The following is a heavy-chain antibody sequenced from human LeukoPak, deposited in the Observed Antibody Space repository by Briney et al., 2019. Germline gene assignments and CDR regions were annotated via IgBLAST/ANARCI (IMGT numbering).Heavy chain of an antibody. CDR2: ISSSSYI. D-gene: IGHD3-9*01. CDR1: GFTFSSYS. CDR3: ARDEYYDILTGLTEGSYYYYYGMDV. Sequence: TGGSLRLSCAASGFTFSSYSMNWVRQAPGKGLEWVSSISSSSYIYYADSVKGRFTISRDNAKNSLYLQMNSLRAEDTAVYYCARDEYYDILTGLTEGSYYYYYGMDVWGQGTTVTVSS. V-gene: IGHV3-21*01. J-gene: IGHJ6*02.